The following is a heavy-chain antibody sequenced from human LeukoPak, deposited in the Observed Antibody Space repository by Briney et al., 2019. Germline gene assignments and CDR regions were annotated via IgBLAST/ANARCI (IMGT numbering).Heavy chain of an antibody. J-gene: IGHJ4*02. CDR3: ATTTYGQFVY. CDR2: IYYSGST. V-gene: IGHV4-61*08. CDR1: GYSISGGYY. D-gene: IGHD3-10*01. Sequence: SETLSLTCTVSGYSISGGYYWGWIRQPPGKGLEWIGYIYYSGSTNYNPSLKSRVTISVDTSKNQFSLKLSSVTAADTAVYYCATTTYGQFVYWGPGTLVTVSS.